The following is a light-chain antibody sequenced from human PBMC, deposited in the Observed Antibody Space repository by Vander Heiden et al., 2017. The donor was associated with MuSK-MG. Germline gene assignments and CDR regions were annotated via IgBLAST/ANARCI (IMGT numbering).Light chain of an antibody. CDR3: QQDNSAPFT. CDR1: QVISIY. V-gene: IGKV1-27*01. CDR2: EAS. J-gene: IGKJ3*01. Sequence: DNQMNQSPSSLSASVGDRVTITCRASQVISIYLAWHQQKPGKVPKLLIYEASTLQSGVPTRFSGSGSGTDFTLTISSLHPEDVATYYCQQDNSAPFTFGPGTKVGFK.